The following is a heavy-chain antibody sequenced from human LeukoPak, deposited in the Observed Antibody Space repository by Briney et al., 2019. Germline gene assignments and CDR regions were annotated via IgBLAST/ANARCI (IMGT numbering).Heavy chain of an antibody. CDR1: GGSISSYY. J-gene: IGHJ6*03. CDR2: IYYSGST. V-gene: IGHV4-59*01. CDR3: ARDGSTLVKSPPGDYYYMDV. Sequence: SETLSLTCTVSGGSISSYYWSWIRQPPGKGLEWIGYIYYSGSTNYNPSLKSRVTISVHTSKNQFSLKLSSVTAADTAVYYCARDGSTLVKSPPGDYYYMDVWGKGTTVTISS. D-gene: IGHD2/OR15-2a*01.